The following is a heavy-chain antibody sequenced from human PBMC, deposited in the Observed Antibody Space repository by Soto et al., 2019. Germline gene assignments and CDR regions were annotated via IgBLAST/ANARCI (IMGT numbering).Heavy chain of an antibody. CDR1: GGSISSGDYY. V-gene: IGHV4-30-4*01. D-gene: IGHD3-22*01. J-gene: IGHJ3*02. CDR2: IYYSGST. Sequence: PSETLSLTCTVSGGSISSGDYYWSWIRQPPGKGLEWIGYIYYSGSTYYNPSLKSRVTISVDTSKNQFSPKLSSVTAADTAVYYCARDVGYYDSSGPDHLDAFDIWGQGTVVTVSS. CDR3: ARDVGYYDSSGPDHLDAFDI.